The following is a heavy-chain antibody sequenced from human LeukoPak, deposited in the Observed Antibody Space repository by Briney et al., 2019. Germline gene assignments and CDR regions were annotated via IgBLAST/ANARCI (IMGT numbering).Heavy chain of an antibody. Sequence: ASVKVSCKVSGYTLTELSMHWVRQGPGKGLEWMGGFDPEDGETIYAQKFQGRVTMTEGTSTDTAYMELSSLRSEDTAVYYCATALVRPFDYRGQGTLVTVSS. CDR2: FDPEDGET. CDR1: GYTLTELS. CDR3: ATALVRPFDY. V-gene: IGHV1-24*01. D-gene: IGHD2-2*01. J-gene: IGHJ4*02.